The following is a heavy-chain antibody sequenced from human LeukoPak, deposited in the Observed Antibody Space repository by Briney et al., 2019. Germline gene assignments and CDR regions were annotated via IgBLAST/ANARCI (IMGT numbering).Heavy chain of an antibody. Sequence: GESLKISCKGSGYSFSNYWIGWVRQMPGKGLEWMGIIYPGDSDTRYSPSFQGQVTISADESISTAYLQWSSLKASDTAMYYCARPSDDAFDIWGQGKMVTVSS. CDR2: IYPGDSDT. CDR3: ARPSDDAFDI. V-gene: IGHV5-51*01. D-gene: IGHD1-26*01. J-gene: IGHJ3*02. CDR1: GYSFSNYW.